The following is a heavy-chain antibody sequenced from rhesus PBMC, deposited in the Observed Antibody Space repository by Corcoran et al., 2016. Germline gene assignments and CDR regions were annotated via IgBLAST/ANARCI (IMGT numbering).Heavy chain of an antibody. CDR3: TRSLSGYRYGYFDY. J-gene: IGHJ4*01. V-gene: IGHV3S16*01. CDR1: GFTFSDYY. Sequence: EVQLVESGGGLVQPGGSLRLSCAASGFTFSDYYMSWVRQAPGKGLEWVSSISNASSYIYYADSVKGRFTISRDNAKNSLSLQMNSLKTEDTAVYYCTRSLSGYRYGYFDYWGQGVLVTVSS. CDR2: ISNASSYI. D-gene: IGHD5-24*01.